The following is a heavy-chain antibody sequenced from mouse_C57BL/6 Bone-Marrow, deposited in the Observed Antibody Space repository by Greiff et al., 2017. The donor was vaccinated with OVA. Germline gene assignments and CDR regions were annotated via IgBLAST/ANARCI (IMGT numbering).Heavy chain of an antibody. CDR1: GYTFTSYW. Sequence: VKLQQPGTELVKPGASVKLSCKASGYTFTSYWMHWVKQRPGPGLEWIGNINPSNGGTNYNEKFKSKATLTVDKSSSTAYMQLSSLTSEDSAVYYCARYAQATEFDYWGQGTTLTVSS. CDR3: ARYAQATEFDY. D-gene: IGHD3-2*02. J-gene: IGHJ2*01. CDR2: INPSNGGT. V-gene: IGHV1-53*01.